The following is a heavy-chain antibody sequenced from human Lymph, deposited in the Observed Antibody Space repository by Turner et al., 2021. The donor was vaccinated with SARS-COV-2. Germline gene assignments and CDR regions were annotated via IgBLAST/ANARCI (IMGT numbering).Heavy chain of an antibody. CDR1: GFTFSSYA. Sequence: QVQLVESGGGVVQPGRYLRLSCAASGFTFSSYAMYWVPQAPGKGLEWVAVISYDGSNKDYADSVKGRFTISRDNSKNTLYLQMNSLRAEDTAVYYCARGDYYGSGSYPGKTFDCWGQGTLVTVSS. CDR3: ARGDYYGSGSYPGKTFDC. CDR2: ISYDGSNK. D-gene: IGHD3-10*01. V-gene: IGHV3-30-3*01. J-gene: IGHJ4*02.